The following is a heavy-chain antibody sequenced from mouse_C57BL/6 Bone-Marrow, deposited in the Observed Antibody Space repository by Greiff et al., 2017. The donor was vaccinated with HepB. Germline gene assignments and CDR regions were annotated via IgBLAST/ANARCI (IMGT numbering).Heavy chain of an antibody. J-gene: IGHJ1*03. CDR3: ARHEYGYGFYWYFDV. CDR1: EYEFPSHD. Sequence: EVQVVESGGGLVQPGESLKLSCESNEYEFPSHDMSWVRKTPEKRLELVAAINSDGGSTYYPDTMERRFIISRDNTKKTRYLQMSSLRSEDTALYYCARHEYGYGFYWYFDVWGTGTTVTVSS. D-gene: IGHD2-2*01. CDR2: INSDGGST. V-gene: IGHV5-2*01.